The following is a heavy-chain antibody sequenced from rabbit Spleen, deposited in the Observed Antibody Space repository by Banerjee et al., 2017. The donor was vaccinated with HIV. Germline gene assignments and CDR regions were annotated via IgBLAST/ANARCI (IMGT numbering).Heavy chain of an antibody. V-gene: IGHV1S45*01. J-gene: IGHJ6*01. D-gene: IGHD8-1*01. Sequence: QEQLVESGGGLVQPEGSLTLTCKASGFSFSDRDVMCWVRQAPGKGLQWIACINTYTGKPVYATWAKGRFPISRTSSTTVTLQMTSLTAADTATYFCARDTGSSFSSYGMDLWGPGALVTVS. CDR1: GFSFSDRDV. CDR3: ARDTGSSFSSYGMDL. CDR2: INTYTGKP.